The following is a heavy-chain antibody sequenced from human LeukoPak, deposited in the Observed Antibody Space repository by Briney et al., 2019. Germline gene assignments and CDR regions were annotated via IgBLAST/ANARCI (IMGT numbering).Heavy chain of an antibody. Sequence: PSETLSLTCTVSGGSISSSSYYWGWIRQPPGKGLEWIGTIYYSGTTYYNPSLKSRVTISVDTSKNQFSLKLSSVTAADTALYYCVRRRGICAQGGLDYWGQGTLVTVSS. CDR3: VRRRGICAQGGLDY. J-gene: IGHJ4*02. D-gene: IGHD3-3*02. CDR2: IYYSGTT. V-gene: IGHV4-39*01. CDR1: GGSISSSSYY.